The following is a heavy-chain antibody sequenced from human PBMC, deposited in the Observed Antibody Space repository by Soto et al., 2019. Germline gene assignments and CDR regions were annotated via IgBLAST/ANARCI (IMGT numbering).Heavy chain of an antibody. CDR3: AREARGGGYFDY. CDR2: ISRSTNVI. J-gene: IGHJ4*02. D-gene: IGHD2-15*01. V-gene: IGHV3-48*03. Sequence: GGALRLSCADSGFTFSSYDMNWFRQAPGKGLEWVSYISRSTNVIYNTDSVKGRITISRDNAKNSLYLQMNSLRAEDTAVYYCAREARGGGYFDYWGPGTPVTVSS. CDR1: GFTFSSYD.